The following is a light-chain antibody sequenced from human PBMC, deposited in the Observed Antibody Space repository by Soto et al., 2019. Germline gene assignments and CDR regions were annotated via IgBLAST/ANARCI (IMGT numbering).Light chain of an antibody. CDR2: DAS. CDR1: QSISNR. CDR3: QQYHRSSIT. V-gene: IGKV1-5*01. Sequence: DIKVNMSTSALSVSLGERVTITCRASQSISNRLAWYQQKPGKAPNLLIYDASTLERGVPSRFSGTGSGTEFTLAINSLQPDDFATYYCQQYHRSSITFGQGTRLDIK. J-gene: IGKJ5*01.